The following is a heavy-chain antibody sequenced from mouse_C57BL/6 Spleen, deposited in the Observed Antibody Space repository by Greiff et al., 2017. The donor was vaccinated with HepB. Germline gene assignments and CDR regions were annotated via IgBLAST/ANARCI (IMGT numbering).Heavy chain of an antibody. CDR1: GFTFSDYY. D-gene: IGHD2-5*01. CDR3: ARPGVGDSKDPLFAY. J-gene: IGHJ3*01. V-gene: IGHV5-12*01. Sequence: EVKLVESGGGLVQPGGSLKLSCAASGFTFSDYYMYWVRQTPEKRLEWVAYISNGGGSTYYPDTVKGRFTISRDNAKNTPYLQMSRLKSEDTAMYYCARPGVGDSKDPLFAYWGQGTLVTVSA. CDR2: ISNGGGST.